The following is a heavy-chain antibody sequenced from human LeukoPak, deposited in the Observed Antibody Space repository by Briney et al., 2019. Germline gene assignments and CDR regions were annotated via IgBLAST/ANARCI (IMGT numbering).Heavy chain of an antibody. V-gene: IGHV3-21*01. D-gene: IGHD1-26*01. J-gene: IGHJ3*02. CDR1: GFTFSSYS. Sequence: GGSLRLSCAASGFTFSSYSMNWVRRAPGKGLEWVSPISSSSSYIYYADSVKGRFTISRDNAKNSLYLQMNSLRAEDTAVYYCARLGFSPRIVGADDAFDIWGQGTMVTVSS. CDR3: ARLGFSPRIVGADDAFDI. CDR2: ISSSSSYI.